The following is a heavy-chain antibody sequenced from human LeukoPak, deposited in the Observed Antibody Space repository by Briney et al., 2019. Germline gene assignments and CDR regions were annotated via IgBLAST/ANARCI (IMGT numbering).Heavy chain of an antibody. CDR3: ARDRGYYYDSSGHYGMDV. V-gene: IGHV3-23*01. Sequence: GGSLRLSCAASGFAFNNSDMHWVRQAPGKGLEWVSAISGSGGSTYYADSVKGRFTISRDNSKNTLYLQMNSLRAEDTAVYYCARDRGYYYDSSGHYGMDVWGQGTTVTVSS. CDR2: ISGSGGST. J-gene: IGHJ6*02. D-gene: IGHD3-22*01. CDR1: GFAFNNSD.